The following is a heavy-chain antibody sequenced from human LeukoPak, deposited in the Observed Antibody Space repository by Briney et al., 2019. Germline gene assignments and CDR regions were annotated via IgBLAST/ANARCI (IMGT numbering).Heavy chain of an antibody. CDR3: ARLPNPRYYYDSSGYYNNY. CDR2: MNPNSGNT. J-gene: IGHJ4*02. Sequence: ASVKVSCKASGYTFTSYDINWVRQATGQGLEWMGWMNPNSGNTGYAQKFQGGVTMTRNTSISTAYMELSSLRSEDTAVYYCARLPNPRYYYDSSGYYNNYWGQGTLVTVSS. V-gene: IGHV1-8*01. D-gene: IGHD3-22*01. CDR1: GYTFTSYD.